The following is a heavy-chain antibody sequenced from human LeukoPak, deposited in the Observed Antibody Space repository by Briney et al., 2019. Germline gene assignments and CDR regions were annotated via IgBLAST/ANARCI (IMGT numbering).Heavy chain of an antibody. V-gene: IGHV4-39*01. J-gene: IGHJ5*02. Sequence: PSETLSLTCTVSGGSISSSTYYWGWIRQPPGKGLGWIGSIYYSGSTYYNPSLKSRVTISVDTSKNQFSLKLSSVTAADTAVYYCARLWFGNWFDPWGQGTLVTVSS. D-gene: IGHD3-10*01. CDR1: GGSISSSTYY. CDR3: ARLWFGNWFDP. CDR2: IYYSGST.